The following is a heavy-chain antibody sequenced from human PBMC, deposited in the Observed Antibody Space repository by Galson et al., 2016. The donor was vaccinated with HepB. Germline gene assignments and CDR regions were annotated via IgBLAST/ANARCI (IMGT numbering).Heavy chain of an antibody. V-gene: IGHV3-23*01. CDR1: GFTFSSYA. CDR3: AKAQSSAGYDFDY. D-gene: IGHD6-19*01. CDR2: IDHSGGST. Sequence: SLRLSCAASGFTFSSYALSWVRQAPGKGLEWVSVIDHSGGSTYYIGSVKGRFTISRDNSKNTLYLQMSSLRAEDTAVYYCAKAQSSAGYDFDYWGQGTLVTVSS. J-gene: IGHJ4*02.